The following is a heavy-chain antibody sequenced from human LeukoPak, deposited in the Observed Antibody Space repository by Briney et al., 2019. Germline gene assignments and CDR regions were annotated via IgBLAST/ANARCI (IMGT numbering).Heavy chain of an antibody. CDR1: GGSISSGGYY. J-gene: IGHJ4*02. CDR2: IYHSGST. Sequence: SQTLSLTCTVSGGSISSGGYYWSWIRQPPGKGLEWIGYIYHSGSTYYNPSLKSRVTISVDRSKNQFSLKLSSVTAADTAVYYCARADEVVAATLWGQGTLVTVSS. V-gene: IGHV4-30-2*01. D-gene: IGHD2-15*01. CDR3: ARADEVVAATL.